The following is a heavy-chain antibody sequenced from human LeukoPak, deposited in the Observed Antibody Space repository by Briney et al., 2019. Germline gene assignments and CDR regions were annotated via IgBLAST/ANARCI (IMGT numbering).Heavy chain of an antibody. V-gene: IGHV4-59*01. CDR2: IYYAGST. Sequence: PSETLSLTCGVSGGSISSYYWAWTRQAPGKGLEWIGYIYYAGSTNYNPSLKSRVTISVDTSKNQFSLKLSSVTAADTAVYYCARGGFRGHIGYWGQGTLVTVSS. D-gene: IGHD3-16*01. CDR3: ARGGFRGHIGY. CDR1: GGSISSYY. J-gene: IGHJ4*02.